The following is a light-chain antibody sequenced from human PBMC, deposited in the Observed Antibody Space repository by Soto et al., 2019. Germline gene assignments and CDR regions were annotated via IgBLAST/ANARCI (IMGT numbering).Light chain of an antibody. CDR1: SGHSSYI. Sequence: QLVLTQSSSASASLGSSVNLTCTLSSGHSSYIIAWHQQQPGKAPRYLMKLEGSGSYNKGSGVPDRFSGSSSGADRYLTISNLQFDDEADYYCETWDSNTWVFGGGTKLTVL. V-gene: IGLV4-60*02. J-gene: IGLJ3*02. CDR2: LEGSGSY. CDR3: ETWDSNTWV.